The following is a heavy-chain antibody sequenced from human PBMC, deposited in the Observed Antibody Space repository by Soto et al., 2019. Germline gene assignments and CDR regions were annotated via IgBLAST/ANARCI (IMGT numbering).Heavy chain of an antibody. V-gene: IGHV4-4*07. CDR1: GGSISSYY. J-gene: IGHJ5*02. CDR2: VYFSGST. CDR3: ASFGVRVNSPGNWFDP. Sequence: QVQLQESGPGLVKPLETLYLTCTVSGGSISSYYWSWIRQPAGKGLEWIGRVYFSGSTKYKSSLQSRVTMPVDTSKNQCSLKLSSMTAADTAVYYCASFGVRVNSPGNWFDPWGQGTLVTVSS. D-gene: IGHD2-8*02.